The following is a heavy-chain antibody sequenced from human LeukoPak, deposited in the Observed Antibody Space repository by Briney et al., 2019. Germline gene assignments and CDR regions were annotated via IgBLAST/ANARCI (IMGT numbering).Heavy chain of an antibody. CDR2: IYYSGST. V-gene: IGHV4-31*03. D-gene: IGHD5/OR15-5a*01. J-gene: IGHJ6*02. CDR3: ARERGYSVPAAVAGPDYYYYCMDV. Sequence: PSQTLSLTCTVSGGSISSGGYYWSWIGQHPGKGLEWIGYIYYSGSTYYNPSLKSRVTISVDTSKNQFSLKLSSVTAADTAVYYCARERGYSVPAAVAGPDYYYYCMDVWGQGTTVTVYS. CDR1: GGSISSGGYY.